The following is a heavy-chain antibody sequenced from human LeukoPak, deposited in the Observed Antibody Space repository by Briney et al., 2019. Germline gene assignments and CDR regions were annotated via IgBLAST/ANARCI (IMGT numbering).Heavy chain of an antibody. CDR3: ASQNGVAVASRGPYYYYYMDV. J-gene: IGHJ6*03. CDR1: GGTFSSYA. Sequence: SVKVSCKASGGTFSSYAISWVRQAPGQGLEWMGGIIPIFGTANYAQKFQGRVTITADESTSTAYMELSSLRSEDTAVYYCASQNGVAVASRGPYYYYYMDVWGKGTTVTVSS. V-gene: IGHV1-69*01. CDR2: IIPIFGTA. D-gene: IGHD6-19*01.